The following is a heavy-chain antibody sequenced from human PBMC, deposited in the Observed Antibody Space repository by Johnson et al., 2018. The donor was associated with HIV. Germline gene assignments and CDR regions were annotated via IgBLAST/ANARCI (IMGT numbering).Heavy chain of an antibody. D-gene: IGHD3-3*02. CDR1: GFTVSSNY. Sequence: EVQLVESGGGLVQPGGSLRLSCTASGFTVSSNYMSWVRQAPGKGLEWVSVISSGGTTYYAASVTGRFTIPRDNSKNTLYLQMNNLRAEDTAVYYCAREAVPRGLQSAFGGAFDIWGQGTMVTVAS. J-gene: IGHJ3*02. V-gene: IGHV3-66*01. CDR3: AREAVPRGLQSAFGGAFDI. CDR2: ISSGGTT.